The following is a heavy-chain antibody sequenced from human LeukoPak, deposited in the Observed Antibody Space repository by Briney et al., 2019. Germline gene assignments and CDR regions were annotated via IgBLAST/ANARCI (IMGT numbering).Heavy chain of an antibody. J-gene: IGHJ4*02. CDR1: GFTFSSYA. D-gene: IGHD2-2*03. CDR2: ISYDGSNK. V-gene: IGHV3-30*04. CDR3: ARVDV. Sequence: GRSLRLAWAAAGFTFSSYAMHWVRQAPGKGMEWVAVISYDGSNKYYEDSVKGRFTISRDNSKNTMYVQMNSMRAEDTAVYYCARVDVWGQGTLVTVSS.